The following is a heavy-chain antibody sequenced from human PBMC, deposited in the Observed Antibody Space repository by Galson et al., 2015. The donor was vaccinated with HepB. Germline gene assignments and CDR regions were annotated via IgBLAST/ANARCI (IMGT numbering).Heavy chain of an antibody. V-gene: IGHV1-2*02. Sequence: SVKVSCKASGYSFTDYYMHWVRQAPGQGLEWMGWINPNSGDTYYAQMFQGRVTTTRDKSISTAYMELTSLRSDDTAVYYCARGRLTIFAVVTDVRDYYYRMDVWGQGTMVTVSS. CDR2: INPNSGDT. CDR1: GYSFTDYY. J-gene: IGHJ6*02. D-gene: IGHD3-3*01. CDR3: ARGRLTIFAVVTDVRDYYYRMDV.